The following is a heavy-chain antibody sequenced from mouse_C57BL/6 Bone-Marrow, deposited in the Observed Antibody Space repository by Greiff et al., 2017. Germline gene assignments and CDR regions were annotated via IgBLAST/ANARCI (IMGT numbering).Heavy chain of an antibody. D-gene: IGHD2-4*01. CDR1: GYTFTDYY. J-gene: IGHJ2*01. Sequence: VQLQQSGPVLVKPGASVKMSCKASGYTFTDYYMNWVKQSHGKSLEWIGVINPYNGGTSYNQKFKGKATLTVYKSSSTAYMELNSLTSEDSAVYYCARGLRRAYYFDYWGQGTTLTVSS. CDR3: ARGLRRAYYFDY. CDR2: INPYNGGT. V-gene: IGHV1-19*01.